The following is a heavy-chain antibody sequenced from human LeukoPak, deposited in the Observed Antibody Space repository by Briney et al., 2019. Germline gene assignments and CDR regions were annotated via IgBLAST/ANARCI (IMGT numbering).Heavy chain of an antibody. J-gene: IGHJ5*02. Sequence: ASVKVSCKTSGYTFTGYYMHWVRQALGQGFEWMGWIDPNSGGTNYAQKFQGRVTMTRDTSISTGYLELSRLTSDDTATYYCARSRLGIVVFRRAWFDPWGQGTLVTVSS. CDR2: IDPNSGGT. CDR1: GYTFTGYY. CDR3: ARSRLGIVVFRRAWFDP. V-gene: IGHV1-2*02. D-gene: IGHD3-22*01.